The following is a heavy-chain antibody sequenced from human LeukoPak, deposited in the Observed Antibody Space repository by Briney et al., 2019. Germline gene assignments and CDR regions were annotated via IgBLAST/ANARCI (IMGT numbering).Heavy chain of an antibody. CDR3: ARDRDTRDWFDL. CDR1: GGSISSYY. D-gene: IGHD5-24*01. J-gene: IGHJ5*02. V-gene: IGHV4-4*07. CDR2: IYPRVNT. Sequence: SETLSLTCAVSGGSISSYYWSWIRQPAGKGLEWIGRIYPRVNTNYNPSLKSRVTMSVDTAKNQLSLKMRAVTAADTAVHFCARDRDTRDWFDLWGQGTLVTVSS.